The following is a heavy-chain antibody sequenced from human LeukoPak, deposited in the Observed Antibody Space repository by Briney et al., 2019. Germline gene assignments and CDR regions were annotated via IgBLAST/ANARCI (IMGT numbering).Heavy chain of an antibody. V-gene: IGHV4-61*05. J-gene: IGHJ5*02. Sequence: SETLSLTCTVSGGSISSSGYYWSWIRQPPGKGLEWIGYIYYSGSTNYNPSLKSRVTISVDTSKNQFSLKLSSVTAADTAVYYCARNRLGNYNWFDPWGQGTLVTVSS. CDR2: IYYSGST. D-gene: IGHD5-24*01. CDR3: ARNRLGNYNWFDP. CDR1: GGSISSSGYY.